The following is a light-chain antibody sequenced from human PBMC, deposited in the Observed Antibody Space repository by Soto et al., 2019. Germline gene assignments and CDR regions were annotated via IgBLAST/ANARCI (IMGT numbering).Light chain of an antibody. CDR1: LSVFYSSNNKNY. J-gene: IGKJ4*01. V-gene: IGKV4-1*01. Sequence: DIVMTQSLDSLTVSLGERATINCKSSLSVFYSSNNKNYLAWYQHKPGQPPKLLIYWASTRESGVPDRFSGSGSGTDFTLTISSLQAEDVAVYYCQQYYTTLAPTFGGGTKVEIK. CDR3: QQYYTTLAPT. CDR2: WAS.